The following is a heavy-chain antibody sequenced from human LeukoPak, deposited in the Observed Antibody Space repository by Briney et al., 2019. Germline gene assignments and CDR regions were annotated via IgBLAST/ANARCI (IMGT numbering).Heavy chain of an antibody. J-gene: IGHJ4*02. CDR1: GFTFSSYS. V-gene: IGHV3-48*01. Sequence: GGSLRLSCAASGFTFSSYSMNWVRQAPGKGLEWVSYIRSSSSTIYYADSVKGRFTISRDNAKNSLYLQMNSLRAEDTAVYYCASRVGVSYLIPFDYWGQGTLVTVSS. CDR2: IRSSSSTI. D-gene: IGHD1-26*01. CDR3: ASRVGVSYLIPFDY.